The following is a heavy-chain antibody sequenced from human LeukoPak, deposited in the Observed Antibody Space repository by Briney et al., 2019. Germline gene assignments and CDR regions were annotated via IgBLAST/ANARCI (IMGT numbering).Heavy chain of an antibody. J-gene: IGHJ4*02. D-gene: IGHD3-10*01. Sequence: GGSLRLSCAASGFTFDDYAMHWVRQAPGKGLEGVSGISWNSGSIGYADSVKGRFHISRDNAKNSLYLQMNSLRAEDMALYYCAKSDGSGSYNYFDYWGQGTLVTVSS. V-gene: IGHV3-9*03. CDR3: AKSDGSGSYNYFDY. CDR1: GFTFDDYA. CDR2: ISWNSGSI.